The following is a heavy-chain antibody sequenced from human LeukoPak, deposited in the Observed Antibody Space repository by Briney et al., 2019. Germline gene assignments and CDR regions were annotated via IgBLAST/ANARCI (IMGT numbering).Heavy chain of an antibody. J-gene: IGHJ6*03. CDR1: GGSISSSSYY. V-gene: IGHV4-39*07. CDR2: IYYSGTT. Sequence: PSETLSLTCTVSGGSISSSSYYWGWIRQPPGMGLEWIGSIYYSGTTYYNPSLKSRVTISLDTSKNQFSLKLSSVTAADTAVYYCAREVIVVVPAYYYYYYMDVWGKGTTVTVSS. CDR3: AREVIVVVPAYYYYYYMDV. D-gene: IGHD2-2*01.